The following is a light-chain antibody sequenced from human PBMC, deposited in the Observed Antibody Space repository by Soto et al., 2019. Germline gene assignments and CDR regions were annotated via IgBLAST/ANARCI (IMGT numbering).Light chain of an antibody. J-gene: IGLJ2*01. V-gene: IGLV7-46*01. CDR1: TGVVTSGHY. CDR3: LLSYSGPRV. CDR2: ETS. Sequence: QAVVTQEPSLTVSPGGTVTLTCGSSTGVVTSGHYPYWFQQKPGQAPKTLIYETSNKHSWTPARFSGSLLGGKAALTLSRAQPEDEAEYYCLLSYSGPRVFGGGTQLTVL.